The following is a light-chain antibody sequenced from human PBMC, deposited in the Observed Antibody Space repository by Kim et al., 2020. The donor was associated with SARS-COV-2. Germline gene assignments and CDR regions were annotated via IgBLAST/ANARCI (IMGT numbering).Light chain of an antibody. Sequence: SVLTQPASVSGSPGQSITISCTGTSNDIGTYDYVSWYQQNPGKAPKLMIYGVSNRPSGVSNRFSGSKSGNTASLTISGLQADDEADYYCSSYTSTSTLVFGTGTKVTVL. V-gene: IGLV2-14*01. CDR2: GVS. CDR3: SSYTSTSTLV. J-gene: IGLJ1*01. CDR1: SNDIGTYDY.